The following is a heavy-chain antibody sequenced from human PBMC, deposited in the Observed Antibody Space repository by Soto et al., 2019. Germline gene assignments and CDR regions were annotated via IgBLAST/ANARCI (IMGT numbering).Heavy chain of an antibody. V-gene: IGHV4-59*08. CDR3: ARRWGRSFDY. J-gene: IGHJ4*02. D-gene: IGHD2-15*01. CDR1: GGSISRYY. Sequence: PSETLSLTCTVSGGSISRYYWSWIRQPPGKGLEWIGYMYYTGSTIYNPPLKSRVTISVDTSKNQFSLKLSSVTAADTAVYYCARRWGRSFDYWGQGTLVTVSS. CDR2: MYYTGST.